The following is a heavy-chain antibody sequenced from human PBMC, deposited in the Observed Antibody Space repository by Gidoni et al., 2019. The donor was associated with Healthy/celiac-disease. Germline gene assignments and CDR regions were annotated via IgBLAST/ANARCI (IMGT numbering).Heavy chain of an antibody. CDR2: ISGSRSYI. V-gene: IGHV3-21*01. J-gene: IGHJ1*01. CDR3: ASSVDYGASATSEGFQH. CDR1: GFTFSSYS. D-gene: IGHD4-17*01. Sequence: EVHLVESGGGLVQPGGSRRLSCAASGFTFSSYSMNGVRPAPGRGLAWVSSISGSRSYINYQVAVRGRFPISKENAKTSVYRQMNGLRLKNRAVSYWASSVDYGASATSEGFQHWGQGTLVTVSS.